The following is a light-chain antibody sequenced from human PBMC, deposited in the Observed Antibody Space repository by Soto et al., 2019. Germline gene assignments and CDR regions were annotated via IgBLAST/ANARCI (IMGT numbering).Light chain of an antibody. V-gene: IGKV1-5*01. Sequence: DLQMTQSPSTLSASIGDRVTITCRASQNIHSWVAWYQQKPGKAPKVLIYGASSLESGVPSRFSGSGSGTEFTLTISSLQPDDFATYFCQQYDTMWTFGQGTAVEI. CDR3: QQYDTMWT. J-gene: IGKJ1*01. CDR2: GAS. CDR1: QNIHSW.